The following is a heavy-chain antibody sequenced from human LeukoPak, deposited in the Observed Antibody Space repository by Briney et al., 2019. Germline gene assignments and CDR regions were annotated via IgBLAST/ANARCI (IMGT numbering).Heavy chain of an antibody. CDR1: GFTVSSNY. CDR2: IYSGGST. V-gene: IGHV3-66*01. J-gene: IGHJ3*02. Sequence: GGSLRLSCAASGFTVSSNYMSWVRQAPGKGLEWVSVIYSGGSTYYADSVKGRFTISRDNSKNTLYLQMNSLRAEDTAVYYCASTYCSGGSCYSGAFDIWGQGTMVTVSS. D-gene: IGHD2-15*01. CDR3: ASTYCSGGSCYSGAFDI.